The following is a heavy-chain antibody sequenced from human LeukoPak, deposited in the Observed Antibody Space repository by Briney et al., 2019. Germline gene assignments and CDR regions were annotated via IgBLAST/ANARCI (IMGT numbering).Heavy chain of an antibody. J-gene: IGHJ4*02. V-gene: IGHV3-30*03. CDR3: ARGRYSSGWDDPRNDY. CDR1: GFSISSCG. CDR2: ISYDGSSK. Sequence: SLTLTCAVSGFSISSCGMHWGRKPPAQGQVWVAVISYDGSSKNYEDSVKSRFTSSRDNSKNTLYLQMNSLRAEDTAVYYCARGRYSSGWDDPRNDYWGQGTLVTVSS. D-gene: IGHD6-19*01.